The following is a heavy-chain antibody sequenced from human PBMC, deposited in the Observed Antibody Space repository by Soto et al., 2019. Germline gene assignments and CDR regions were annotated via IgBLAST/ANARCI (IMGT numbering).Heavy chain of an antibody. D-gene: IGHD6-19*01. V-gene: IGHV1-8*01. Sequence: QVQLVQSGTEVKTSGASVKVSCKASGYSFTSYDINWLRQATGQGPEWMGWVNPNTGDTGLAQRFQARVTLSSDTSRNTAYVEVSSLRPDDTAIYFCARAPRPAAIAVHDHWGQGTLVAVSS. CDR2: VNPNTGDT. CDR3: ARAPRPAAIAVHDH. J-gene: IGHJ4*02. CDR1: GYSFTSYD.